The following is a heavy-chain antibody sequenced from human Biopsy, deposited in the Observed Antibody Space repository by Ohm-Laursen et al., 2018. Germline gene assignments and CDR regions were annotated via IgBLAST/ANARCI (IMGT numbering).Heavy chain of an antibody. V-gene: IGHV1-69*04. CDR3: ARDKTVLNYYFASDV. CDR1: GGTFNNYG. Sequence: SVKVSCKASGGTFNNYGITWVRQAPGQGLEWVGRIISMVGTPKYAQKFQGRATITVDKSTSTAYLDLSSLESEDTAVYYCARDKTVLNYYFASDVWGQGTTVTVSS. J-gene: IGHJ6*01. D-gene: IGHD2/OR15-2a*01. CDR2: IISMVGTP.